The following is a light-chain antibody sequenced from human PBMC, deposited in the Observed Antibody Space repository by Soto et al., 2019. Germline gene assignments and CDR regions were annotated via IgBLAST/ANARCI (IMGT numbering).Light chain of an antibody. J-gene: IGKJ4*01. Sequence: DIQLTQSPSFLSASVGDRVTISCRASQGISDYLAWYQQKPGKAPKLLIYGASTLQSGVPSRFSGSASGTEFTLTISSLQPEDFPTYFCQQFNAYPLTFGGGTKLEIK. CDR3: QQFNAYPLT. CDR2: GAS. V-gene: IGKV1-9*01. CDR1: QGISDY.